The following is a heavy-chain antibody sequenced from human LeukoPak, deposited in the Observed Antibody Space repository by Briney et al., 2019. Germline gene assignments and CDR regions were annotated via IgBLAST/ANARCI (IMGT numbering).Heavy chain of an antibody. CDR2: TSGSGASK. CDR3: AKRYSSGYPSRQYYFDY. J-gene: IGHJ4*02. CDR1: GFTFSSYA. V-gene: IGHV3-23*01. D-gene: IGHD3-22*01. Sequence: GGYLRLSCAAYGFTFSSYAMSWVRPAPGQGLEWVSATSGSGASKSYADSVKGRFTISRDNSKNTLYLQMNSLGDEDTAAYYCAKRYSSGYPSRQYYFDYWGQGTLVTVSS.